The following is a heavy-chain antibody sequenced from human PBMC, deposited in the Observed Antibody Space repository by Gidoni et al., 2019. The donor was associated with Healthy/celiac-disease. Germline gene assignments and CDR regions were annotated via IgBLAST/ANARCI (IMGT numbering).Heavy chain of an antibody. CDR1: GFPFSSYS. D-gene: IGHD3-10*01. J-gene: IGHJ3*02. Sequence: EVQLVESGGGLVKPGGSLRLSCAASGFPFSSYSMNWVRQAPGKGLEWVSSISSSSSYIYYADSVKGRFTIARDNAKNSLYLQMNSLRAEDTAVYYCASGKYGSGSQDAFDIWGQETMVTVSS. CDR3: ASGKYGSGSQDAFDI. CDR2: ISSSSSYI. V-gene: IGHV3-21*01.